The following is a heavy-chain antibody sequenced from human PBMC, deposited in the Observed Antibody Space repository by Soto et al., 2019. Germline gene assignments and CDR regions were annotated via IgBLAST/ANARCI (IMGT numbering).Heavy chain of an antibody. Sequence: GASVKVSCKASGGTFSSYAISWVRQAPRQELEWMGGIIPIFGTANYAQKFQGRVTITADESTSTAYMELSSLRSEDTAVYYCAIPRYYYDSSGYFDNWGQGTLVTVSS. J-gene: IGHJ4*02. D-gene: IGHD3-22*01. CDR3: AIPRYYYDSSGYFDN. CDR1: GGTFSSYA. V-gene: IGHV1-69*13. CDR2: IIPIFGTA.